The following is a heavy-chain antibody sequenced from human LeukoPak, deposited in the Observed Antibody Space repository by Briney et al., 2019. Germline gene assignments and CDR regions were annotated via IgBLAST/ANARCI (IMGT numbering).Heavy chain of an antibody. V-gene: IGHV3-53*01. Sequence: PGGSLRLSCAASGFTVSSNDTSWVRQAPGKGLECISVIYSGGSTDYADSVKGRFTVSRDNAKNTLYLQMNSLRAEDTAVYYCARERKYDSNFDYWGQGTLVTVSS. J-gene: IGHJ4*02. CDR2: IYSGGST. D-gene: IGHD1-1*01. CDR3: ARERKYDSNFDY. CDR1: GFTVSSND.